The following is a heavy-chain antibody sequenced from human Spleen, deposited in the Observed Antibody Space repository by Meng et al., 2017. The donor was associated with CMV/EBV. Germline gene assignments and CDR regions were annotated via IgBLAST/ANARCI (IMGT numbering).Heavy chain of an antibody. V-gene: IGHV3-30-3*01. CDR1: GFNFSSNA. CDR3: ARNLAEYCGGNCPDAFDI. Sequence: GGSLRLSCEASGFNFSSNAMHWVRQVPGKGPEWVAVISKDGVTRYYTDSVKGRFTISRDNFKDTLFLHMNSLRPEDTAVYYCARNLAEYCGGNCPDAFDIWGQGTMVTVSS. J-gene: IGHJ3*02. D-gene: IGHD2-21*01. CDR2: ISKDGVTR.